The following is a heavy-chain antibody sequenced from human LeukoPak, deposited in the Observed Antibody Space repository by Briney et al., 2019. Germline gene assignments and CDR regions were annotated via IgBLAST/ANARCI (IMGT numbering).Heavy chain of an antibody. V-gene: IGHV1-69*04. CDR3: ARSLSSSWYYFDY. CDR2: IIPILGIA. Sequence: ASVKVSCKASGGTFSSYAISWVRQAPGQGLEWMGRIIPILGIANYAQKFQGSVTITADKSTSTAYMELSSLRSEDTAVYYCARSLSSSWYYFDYWGQGTLVTVSS. D-gene: IGHD6-13*01. CDR1: GGTFSSYA. J-gene: IGHJ4*02.